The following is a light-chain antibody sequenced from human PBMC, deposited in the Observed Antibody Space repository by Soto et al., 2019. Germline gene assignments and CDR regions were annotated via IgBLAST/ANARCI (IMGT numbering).Light chain of an antibody. CDR2: EVN. J-gene: IGLJ1*01. CDR3: SSYAGSNTYV. Sequence: QSALTQPPSASGSPGQSVTISCTGTSSDVGDYKHVSWYQQHPGKAPKLIVYEVNKRPSGVPDRFSGSKSYNMASLTVSGLQAEDEADYYCSSYAGSNTYVFGTGTKVTV. CDR1: SSDVGDYKH. V-gene: IGLV2-8*01.